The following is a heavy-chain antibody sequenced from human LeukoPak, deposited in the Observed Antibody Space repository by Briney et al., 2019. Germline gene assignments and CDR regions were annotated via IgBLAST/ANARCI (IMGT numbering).Heavy chain of an antibody. D-gene: IGHD2-2*01. CDR2: MNPNSGNT. CDR3: ARGPRPLSSTSYYYYMDV. CDR1: GYTFTSYD. Sequence: ASVKVSCKASGYTFTSYDINWVRQATGQGLEWMGWMNPNSGNTGYAQKFQGRVTITRNTSISTAYMELSSLRSEDTAVYYCARGPRPLSSTSYYYYMDVWGKGTTVTVSS. J-gene: IGHJ6*03. V-gene: IGHV1-8*03.